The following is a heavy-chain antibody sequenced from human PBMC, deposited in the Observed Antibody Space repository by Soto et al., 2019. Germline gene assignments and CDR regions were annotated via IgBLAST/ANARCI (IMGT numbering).Heavy chain of an antibody. V-gene: IGHV3-23*01. D-gene: IGHD6-6*01. J-gene: IGHJ6*02. CDR3: AKDQVAARRFYYYGMDV. CDR2: LTGTGFTI. Sequence: EVQLLESGGGLVQPGGSLRLSCAASGFNFANYAMTWVRQAPGKGLEWVSSLTGTGFTIHYADSVKGRFTISRDNSKNMVFLQLDSLRAEDTAVYFCAKDQVAARRFYYYGMDVRGQGTTVTVSS. CDR1: GFNFANYA.